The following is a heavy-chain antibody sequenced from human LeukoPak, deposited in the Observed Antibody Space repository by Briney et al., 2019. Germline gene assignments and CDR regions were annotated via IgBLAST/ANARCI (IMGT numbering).Heavy chain of an antibody. Sequence: SETLSLTCTVSGGSISSSSYYWGWIRQPPGKGLEWIGSIYYSGSTYYNPSLKSRVTISVDTSKNQFSLKLSSVTAADTAVYYCARGDSGWETDNWGQGTLVTVSS. CDR2: IYYSGST. CDR1: GGSISSSSYY. D-gene: IGHD6-25*01. CDR3: ARGDSGWETDN. J-gene: IGHJ4*02. V-gene: IGHV4-39*07.